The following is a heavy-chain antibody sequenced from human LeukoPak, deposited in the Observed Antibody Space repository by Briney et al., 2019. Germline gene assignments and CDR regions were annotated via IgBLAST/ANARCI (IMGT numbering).Heavy chain of an antibody. J-gene: IGHJ5*02. V-gene: IGHV3-21*01. D-gene: IGHD5-18*01. CDR3: ARETSGYSYGNWFDP. CDR1: GFTFSSYS. Sequence: GGFLRLSCAASGFTFSSYSMNWVRQAPGKGLEWVSSISSSSSYIYYADSVKGRFTISRDNAKNSLYLQMNSLRAEDTAVYYCARETSGYSYGNWFDPWGQGTLVTVSS. CDR2: ISSSSSYI.